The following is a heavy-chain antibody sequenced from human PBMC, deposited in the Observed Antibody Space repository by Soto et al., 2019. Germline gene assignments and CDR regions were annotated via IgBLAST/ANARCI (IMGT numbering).Heavy chain of an antibody. D-gene: IGHD3-9*01. J-gene: IGHJ4*02. V-gene: IGHV3-30-3*01. CDR1: GFTFSNHA. CDR3: ERQNYYDFLTGHVDH. CDR2: TSYDGSNK. Sequence: QVQLVESGGGVVQPGRSLRLSCAASGFTFSNHAMHWVRQAPGKGLEWVAVTSYDGSNKYYADSVKGRFTISRDNSKNELSQQMNSLRAEDTAEDYSERQNYYDFLTGHVDHWGQGNLVTVSS.